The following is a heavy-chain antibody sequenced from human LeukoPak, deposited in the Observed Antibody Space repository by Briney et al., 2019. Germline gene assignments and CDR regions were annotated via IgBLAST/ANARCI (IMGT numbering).Heavy chain of an antibody. D-gene: IGHD1-26*01. J-gene: IGHJ3*02. V-gene: IGHV3-7*01. CDR3: ARDDLLLAAFDI. Sequence: GGSLRLSCAASGFTFSDYYMSWIRQAPGEGLEWVANIKQDGSEKYYVDSVKGRFTISRDNAKNSLYLQMNSLRAEDTAVYYCARDDLLLAAFDIWGQGTMVTVSS. CDR1: GFTFSDYY. CDR2: IKQDGSEK.